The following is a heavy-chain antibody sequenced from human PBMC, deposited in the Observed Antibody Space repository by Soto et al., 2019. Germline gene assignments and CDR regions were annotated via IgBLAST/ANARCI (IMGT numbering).Heavy chain of an antibody. CDR3: ARAVCSSTSCYIWSWFDP. J-gene: IGHJ5*02. D-gene: IGHD2-2*02. Sequence: SETLSLTCTVSGGSISSGGYYWSWIRQHPGKGLEWIGYIYYSGSTYYNPSLKSRVTISVDTSKNQFSLKLSSVTAADTAVYYCARAVCSSTSCYIWSWFDPWGQGTLVTVSS. CDR2: IYYSGST. CDR1: GGSISSGGYY. V-gene: IGHV4-31*03.